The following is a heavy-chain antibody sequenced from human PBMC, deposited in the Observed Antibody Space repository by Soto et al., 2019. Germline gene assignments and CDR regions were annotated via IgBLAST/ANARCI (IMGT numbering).Heavy chain of an antibody. D-gene: IGHD5-18*01. CDR3: ARSWDVDTAMADLSRNHSDQDAFDI. V-gene: IGHV1-69*13. CDR2: IIPIFGTA. J-gene: IGHJ3*02. Sequence: ASVKVSCKASGGTFSSYAISWVRQAPGQGLEWMGGIIPIFGTANYAQKFQGRVTITADESTSTAYMELSSLRSEDTAVYYCARSWDVDTAMADLSRNHSDQDAFDIWGQGTMVTVSS. CDR1: GGTFSSYA.